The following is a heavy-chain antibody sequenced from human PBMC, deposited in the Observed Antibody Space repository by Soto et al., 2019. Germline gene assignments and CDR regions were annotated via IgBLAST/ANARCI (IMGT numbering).Heavy chain of an antibody. V-gene: IGHV3-15*07. Sequence: EVQLVESGGGFVESGGSLSLSCAASGFSFKDAWMTWDRQAPGKGLEWVGRIKSSTDGGTADYGAAMKGRYTMSKDNSNDTQNLHMDSLKREDTGVYYCTSFFQQRGRLFDYWDPGTQVNVSS. J-gene: IGHJ4*02. CDR2: IKSSTDGGTA. CDR1: GFSFKDAW. CDR3: TSFFQQRGRLFDY. D-gene: IGHD3-16*01.